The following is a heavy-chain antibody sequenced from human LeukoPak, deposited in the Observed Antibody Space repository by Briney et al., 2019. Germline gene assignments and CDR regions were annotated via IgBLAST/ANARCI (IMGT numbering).Heavy chain of an antibody. D-gene: IGHD6-13*01. CDR2: ISGSGGST. CDR1: GFTFSSYA. CDR3: AKDLLTDGSSSWYHQNPDAFDI. V-gene: IGHV3-23*01. J-gene: IGHJ3*02. Sequence: GGSLRLSCAASGFTFSSYAMSWVRQAAGKGLEWVSAISGSGGSTYYADTVKGRFTISGDNSKNTLYLQMNSLRAEDTAVYYCAKDLLTDGSSSWYHQNPDAFDIWGQGTMVTVSS.